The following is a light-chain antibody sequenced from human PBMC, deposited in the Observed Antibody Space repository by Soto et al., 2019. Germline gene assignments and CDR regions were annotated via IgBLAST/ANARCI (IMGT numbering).Light chain of an antibody. Sequence: DIPMTQSPSILSASVGDRVTITCRASQRISGWLAWYQQKPGKAPKLLIYDASSLKSGVPSRFSGSGSGTDFTLTISSLQPDDFATYYCQQYNTYSWTFGQGTKVEIK. CDR2: DAS. J-gene: IGKJ1*01. V-gene: IGKV1-5*01. CDR3: QQYNTYSWT. CDR1: QRISGW.